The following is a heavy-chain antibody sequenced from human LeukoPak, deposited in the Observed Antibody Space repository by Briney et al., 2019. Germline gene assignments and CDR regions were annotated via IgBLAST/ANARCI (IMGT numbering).Heavy chain of an antibody. J-gene: IGHJ4*02. D-gene: IGHD6-19*01. Sequence: PGGSLRLSCAASGFTFSSYGMSWVRQAPGKGLEWVSAISGSGGSTYYADSVKGRFTISRDNSKNTLYLQMNSLRAEDTAVYYCAKDREQWLVRSHYFDYWGQGTLVTVSS. CDR1: GFTFSSYG. CDR2: ISGSGGST. CDR3: AKDREQWLVRSHYFDY. V-gene: IGHV3-23*01.